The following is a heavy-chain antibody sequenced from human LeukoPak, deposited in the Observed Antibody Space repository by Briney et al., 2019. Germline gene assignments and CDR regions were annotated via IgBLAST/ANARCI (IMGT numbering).Heavy chain of an antibody. CDR2: ITGSGGTT. D-gene: IGHD1-26*01. J-gene: IGHJ4*02. V-gene: IGHV3-23*01. CDR1: GFTFSDYA. CDR3: AEEVGSTYPTFDY. Sequence: GGSLRLSCAASGFTFSDYAMSWVRQAPGKGLEWVSTITGSGGTTYYADSVKGRFTTSRDNSKNTLYLQMISLRTEDTAVYYCAEEVGSTYPTFDYWGQGALVTVFS.